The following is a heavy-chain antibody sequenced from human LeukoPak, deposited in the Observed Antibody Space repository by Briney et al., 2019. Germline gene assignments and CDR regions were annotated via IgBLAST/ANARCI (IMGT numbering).Heavy chain of an antibody. D-gene: IGHD2-2*01. J-gene: IGHJ6*03. V-gene: IGHV4-61*05. CDR1: GGSISSSSYY. Sequence: SETLSLTCTVSGGSISSSSYYWGWIRQPPGKGLEWIGYIYYSGSTNYNPSLKSRVTISVDTSKNQFSLKLSSVTAADTAVYYCARYTSSTSHYYYYYMDVWGKGTTVTVSS. CDR2: IYYSGST. CDR3: ARYTSSTSHYYYYYMDV.